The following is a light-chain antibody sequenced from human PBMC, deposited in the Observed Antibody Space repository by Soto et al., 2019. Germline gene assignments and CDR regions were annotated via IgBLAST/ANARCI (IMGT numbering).Light chain of an antibody. CDR2: DAS. J-gene: IGKJ5*01. CDR3: QHYKSYPIT. CDR1: QTISSW. Sequence: DIQMTQSPSTLPASVGDRVTINCRASQTISSWLAWYQQKPGRAPKFLIYDASNLEAGVPSRFSGSGSGTEFTLSISSLQPDDFATYYCQHYKSYPITFGQGTRLEIK. V-gene: IGKV1-5*01.